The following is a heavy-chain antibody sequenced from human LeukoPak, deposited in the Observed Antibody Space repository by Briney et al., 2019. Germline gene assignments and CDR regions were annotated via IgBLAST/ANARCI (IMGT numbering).Heavy chain of an antibody. CDR1: GFTFDDYA. D-gene: IGHD6-13*01. CDR3: AKDGAAAAPYYYYYMDV. CDR2: ISWNSGSI. V-gene: IGHV3-9*01. J-gene: IGHJ6*03. Sequence: GRSLRLSCAASGFTFDDYAMHRVRQAPGKGLEWVSGISWNSGSIGYADSEKGRFTISRDNAKNSLYLQMNSLRAEDTALYYCAKDGAAAAPYYYYYMDVWGKGTTVTVSS.